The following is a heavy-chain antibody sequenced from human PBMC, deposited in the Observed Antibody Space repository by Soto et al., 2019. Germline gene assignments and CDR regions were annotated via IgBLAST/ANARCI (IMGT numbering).Heavy chain of an antibody. V-gene: IGHV1-69*13. Sequence: ASVKVSCKASGGTFSSYAISWVRQAPGQGLEWMGGIIPIFGTANYAQKFQGRVTITADESTSTAYMELSSLRSEDTAVYYCASNQDGYSTPYSWGQGTLVTVSS. J-gene: IGHJ5*02. CDR3: ASNQDGYSTPYS. CDR1: GGTFSSYA. D-gene: IGHD4-4*01. CDR2: IIPIFGTA.